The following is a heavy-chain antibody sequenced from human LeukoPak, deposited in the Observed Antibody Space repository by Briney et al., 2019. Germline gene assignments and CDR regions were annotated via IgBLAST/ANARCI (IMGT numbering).Heavy chain of an antibody. J-gene: IGHJ4*02. V-gene: IGHV3-15*01. Sequence: PGGSLRLSCAASGFTFSNAWMSWVRQAPGKGLEWVGRIKSKTDGGTTDYAAPVKGRFTISRDDSKNTLYLQMNSLKTEDTAVYYCAKPVERWLHRDFDYWGQGTLVTVSS. CDR2: IKSKTDGGTT. CDR1: GFTFSNAW. CDR3: AKPVERWLHRDFDY. D-gene: IGHD5-24*01.